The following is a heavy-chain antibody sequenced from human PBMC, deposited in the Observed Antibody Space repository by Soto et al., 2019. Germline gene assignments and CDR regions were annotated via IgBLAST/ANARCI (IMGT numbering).Heavy chain of an antibody. CDR3: AKAQQQLAPDFDY. D-gene: IGHD6-13*01. CDR1: GFTFSSYG. V-gene: IGHV3-30*18. CDR2: ISYDGSNK. Sequence: PGGSLRLSCAASGFTFSSYGMHWVRQAPGKGLEWVAVISYDGSNKYYADSVKGRFTISRDNSKNTLYLQMNSLRAEDTAVYYCAKAQQQLAPDFDYWGQGTLVTVSS. J-gene: IGHJ4*02.